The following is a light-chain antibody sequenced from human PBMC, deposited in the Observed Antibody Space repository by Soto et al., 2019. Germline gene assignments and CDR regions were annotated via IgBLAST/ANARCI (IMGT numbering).Light chain of an antibody. V-gene: IGLV2-14*03. Sequence: QSALTQPDSVSGSPGQSVAISCTAASSDIGNYNYVSWYQQRPGKVPKLIIHDVSDRPSGVSDRFSGSKSGNTASLTISGLQAEDEADYYRSSYTSTSTYVFGTGTKVTVL. CDR3: SSYTSTSTYV. J-gene: IGLJ1*01. CDR2: DVS. CDR1: SSDIGNYNY.